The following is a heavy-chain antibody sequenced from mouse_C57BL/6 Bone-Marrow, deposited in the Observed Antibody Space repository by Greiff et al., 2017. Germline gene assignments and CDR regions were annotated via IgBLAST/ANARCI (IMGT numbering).Heavy chain of an antibody. J-gene: IGHJ1*03. CDR3: ARFNHYWYCDV. V-gene: IGHV1-82*01. CDR1: GYAFSSSW. CDR2: IYPGDGDT. Sequence: QVQLQQSGPELVKPGASVKISCKASGYAFSSSWMNWVKQRPGKGLEWIGRIYPGDGDTNYNGKFKGKATLTADKSSSTAYMQLSSLTSEDSAVYFCARFNHYWYCDVWGTGTTVTVSS.